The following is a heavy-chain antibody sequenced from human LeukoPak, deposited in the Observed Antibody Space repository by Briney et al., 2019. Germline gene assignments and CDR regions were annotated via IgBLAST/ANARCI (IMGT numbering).Heavy chain of an antibody. J-gene: IGHJ5*02. Sequence: PSETLSLTCGVSGYSISSGYQWAWIRRSPGKGLEWIGSIYNSGSAHYNPSLKSRVTISVETSKNQFSLNMYSVTAADTAVYYCARDPRWLTPDCTSTSCYENYFDPWGQGTLVTVSS. CDR2: IYNSGSA. D-gene: IGHD2-2*01. CDR3: ARDPRWLTPDCTSTSCYENYFDP. CDR1: GYSISSGYQ. V-gene: IGHV4-38-2*02.